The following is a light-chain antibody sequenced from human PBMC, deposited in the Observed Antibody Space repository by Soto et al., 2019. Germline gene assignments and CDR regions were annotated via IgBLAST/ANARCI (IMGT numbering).Light chain of an antibody. CDR2: SAS. J-gene: IGKJ5*01. Sequence: EVVLTQSPSTLSVSPGDRATLSCRASQSVSSFLAWYQQKPGQAPNLLIYSASTMATNIAGRFSGSGSGTEFTLTISSLQSEDFGVYYCQQYNSWPITFGQGTRLE. CDR1: QSVSSF. V-gene: IGKV3-15*01. CDR3: QQYNSWPIT.